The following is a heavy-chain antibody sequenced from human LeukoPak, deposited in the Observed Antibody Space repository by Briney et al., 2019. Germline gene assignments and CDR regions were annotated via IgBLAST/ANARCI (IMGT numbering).Heavy chain of an antibody. D-gene: IGHD6-13*01. V-gene: IGHV3-9*01. Sequence: SGGSLRLSCAASGFTFDGYAMHWVRQAPGKGLEWVSGISWNSGSIGYADSVKGRFTISRDNAKNSLYLQMNSLRAEDTALYYCAKGRSSSWPYYFDYWGQGTLVTVSS. J-gene: IGHJ4*02. CDR3: AKGRSSSWPYYFDY. CDR2: ISWNSGSI. CDR1: GFTFDGYA.